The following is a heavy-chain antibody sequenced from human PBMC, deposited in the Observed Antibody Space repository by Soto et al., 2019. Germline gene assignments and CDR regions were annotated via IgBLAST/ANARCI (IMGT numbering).Heavy chain of an antibody. CDR2: IWYDGSNK. V-gene: IGHV3-33*01. CDR3: ARDKIAVAGPGALVSDY. D-gene: IGHD6-19*01. J-gene: IGHJ4*02. CDR1: GFTFSSYG. Sequence: GGSLRLSCAASGFTFSSYGMHWVRQAPGKGLEWVTVIWYDGSNKYYAESVKGRFTISRDNSKNTLYLQMNGLRAEDTAVYYCARDKIAVAGPGALVSDYWGQGTLVTVSS.